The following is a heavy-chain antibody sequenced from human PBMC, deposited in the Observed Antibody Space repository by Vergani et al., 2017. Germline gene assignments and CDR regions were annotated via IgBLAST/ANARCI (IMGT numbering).Heavy chain of an antibody. CDR2: IYHSGST. CDR3: AREESNLRGGTLDY. Sequence: QVQLQESGPGLLKPSETLSLTCTVSGYSISSGYYWGWIRQPPGKGLEWIGSIYHSGSTYYNPSLKSRVTISVDTSKNQFSLKLSSVTAADTAVYYCAREESNLRGGTLDYWGQGTLVTVSS. CDR1: GYSISSGYY. D-gene: IGHD1-14*01. J-gene: IGHJ4*02. V-gene: IGHV4-38-2*02.